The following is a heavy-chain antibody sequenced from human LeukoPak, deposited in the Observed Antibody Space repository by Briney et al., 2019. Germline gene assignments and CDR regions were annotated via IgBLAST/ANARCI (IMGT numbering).Heavy chain of an antibody. CDR2: SSAYNGNT. D-gene: IGHD2-2*01. V-gene: IGHV1-18*04. Sequence: GASVKVSCKVVAYDFTGYHIHWVRQAPGQGLEWMGWSSAYNGNTNYAQKLQGRVTMTTDTSTSTAYMELRSLRSDDTAVYYCARDEGPSLSTIIDYWGQGTLVTVSS. J-gene: IGHJ4*02. CDR3: ARDEGPSLSTIIDY. CDR1: AYDFTGYH.